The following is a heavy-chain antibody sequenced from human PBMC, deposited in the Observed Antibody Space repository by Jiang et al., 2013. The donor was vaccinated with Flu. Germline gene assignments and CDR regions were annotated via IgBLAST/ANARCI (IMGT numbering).Heavy chain of an antibody. CDR1: GYTFTSYA. CDR3: AKPEGNDYGDYVLNYHYYHMDV. CDR2: INAGNGNT. D-gene: IGHD4-17*01. J-gene: IGHJ6*02. Sequence: SGAEVKKPGASVKVSCKASGYTFTSYAMHWVRQAPGQRLEWMGWINAGNGNTKYSQKFQGRVTFTRDSSASTAYMELSSLRSEDTAVYYCAKPEGNDYGDYVLNYHYYHMDVWGQGTTVTVSS. V-gene: IGHV1-3*01.